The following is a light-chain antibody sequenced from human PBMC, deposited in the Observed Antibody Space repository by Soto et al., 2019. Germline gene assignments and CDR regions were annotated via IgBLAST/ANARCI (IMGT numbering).Light chain of an antibody. V-gene: IGKV1-5*03. J-gene: IGKJ1*01. CDR2: KAS. Sequence: DIQMTKSPSTLSASVGDRVTITCRASQSISSWLAWYQQKPGKAPKLLIYKASSLESGVPSRFSGSGSGTDFTLTISSLQPDDFATYYCQHYNNYSEAFGQGTKVDIK. CDR3: QHYNNYSEA. CDR1: QSISSW.